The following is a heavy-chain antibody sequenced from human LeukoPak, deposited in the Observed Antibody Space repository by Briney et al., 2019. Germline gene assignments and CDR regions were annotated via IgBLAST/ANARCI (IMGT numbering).Heavy chain of an antibody. Sequence: GGSLRLSCAASGCTFISYSMNWVRQAPGKGLEWVSSISSSSSYIYYADSVKGRFTISRDNAKNSLYLQMSSLRAEDTAVYFCARSLRGARRFDYWGQGTLVTVSS. CDR2: ISSSSSYI. J-gene: IGHJ4*02. CDR3: ARSLRGARRFDY. CDR1: GCTFISYS. D-gene: IGHD3-3*01. V-gene: IGHV3-21*01.